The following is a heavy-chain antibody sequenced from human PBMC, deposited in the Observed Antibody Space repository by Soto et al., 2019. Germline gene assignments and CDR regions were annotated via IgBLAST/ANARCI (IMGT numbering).Heavy chain of an antibody. CDR3: ARDTAEGAFDI. J-gene: IGHJ3*02. V-gene: IGHV2-5*02. CDR1: GFSLTTSGVG. CDR2: IYWDDDK. D-gene: IGHD5-18*01. Sequence: QITLKESGPTLVKPTQTLTLTCTFSGFSLTTSGVGVGWIRQPPGKALEWLALIYWDDDKRYSPSLKSSLTITKDTSKNQVLLTMTNMDPVDTATYYCARDTAEGAFDIWGQGTMVTVSS.